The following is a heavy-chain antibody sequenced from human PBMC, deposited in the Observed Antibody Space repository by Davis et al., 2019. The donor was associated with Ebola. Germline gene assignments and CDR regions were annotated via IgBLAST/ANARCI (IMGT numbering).Heavy chain of an antibody. V-gene: IGHV1-18*01. CDR3: AREITMFLRGWFDP. J-gene: IGHJ5*02. D-gene: IGHD3-9*01. CDR1: GYTFTSYG. CDR2: ISAYNGNT. Sequence: AASVKVSCKASGYTFTSYGINWVRQAPGQGLEWMGWISAYNGNTNYAQKFQGRVTMTTDTSTSTAYMELRSLRSDDTAMYYCAREITMFLRGWFDPWGQGTLVTVSS.